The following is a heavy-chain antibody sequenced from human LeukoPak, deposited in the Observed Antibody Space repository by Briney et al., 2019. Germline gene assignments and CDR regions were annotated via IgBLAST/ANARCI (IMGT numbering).Heavy chain of an antibody. Sequence: GGSLRPSCAASGFTSSSYAMSWARQAPGEGREWVSAISGSGGSTYYADSVKGRFTISRDNSKNTLYLQMSSLRAEDTAVYYCAKDRAQGRYSSGWYYFDYWGQGTLVTVSS. V-gene: IGHV3-23*01. CDR2: ISGSGGST. D-gene: IGHD6-19*01. CDR1: GFTSSSYA. J-gene: IGHJ4*02. CDR3: AKDRAQGRYSSGWYYFDY.